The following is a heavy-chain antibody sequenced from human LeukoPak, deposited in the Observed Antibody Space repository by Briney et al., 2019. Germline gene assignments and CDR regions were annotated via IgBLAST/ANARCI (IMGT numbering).Heavy chain of an antibody. CDR1: GGSFSSHY. V-gene: IGHV4-59*11. J-gene: IGHJ6*03. CDR2: IYDSGST. CDR3: ARDYSSSSGYYYYYYMDV. Sequence: KPSETLSLTCTVSGGSFSSHYWSWIRQPPGKGLEWIGYIYDSGSTNYNPSLKSRVTISVDTSKNQFSLKRSSVTAADTAVYYCARDYSSSSGYYYYYYMDVWGKGTTVTVSS. D-gene: IGHD6-6*01.